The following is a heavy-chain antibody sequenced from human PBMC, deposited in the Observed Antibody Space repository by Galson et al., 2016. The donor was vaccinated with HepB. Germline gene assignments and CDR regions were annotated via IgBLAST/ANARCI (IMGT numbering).Heavy chain of an antibody. V-gene: IGHV3-53*01. J-gene: IGHJ4*02. CDR1: GLPVSNDY. CDR3: ARDPGFRNGMDV. CDR2: SYGDGRT. D-gene: IGHD1-1*01. Sequence: SLRLSCAAYGLPVSNDYMSWVRQAPGKGLKWVSVSYGDGRTYYAESVKGRFTISRDTSKNTVFLQMNSLRGEDTAVYCCARDPGFRNGMDVWGQGVLVAVSS.